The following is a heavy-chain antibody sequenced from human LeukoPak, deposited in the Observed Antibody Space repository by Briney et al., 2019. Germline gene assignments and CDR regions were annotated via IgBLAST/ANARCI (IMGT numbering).Heavy chain of an antibody. J-gene: IGHJ4*02. CDR3: ARHVPSSGTVLDY. Sequence: SETLSLTCTVSSGSISTYYWSWIRQPPGKGLEWIGYISYTGNTHYSPSLQSRVTISVDTSKNQFSLKLNSVTAADTAVYYCARHVPSSGTVLDYWGQGTLVTVSS. V-gene: IGHV4-59*08. D-gene: IGHD6-13*01. CDR2: ISYTGNT. CDR1: SGSISTYY.